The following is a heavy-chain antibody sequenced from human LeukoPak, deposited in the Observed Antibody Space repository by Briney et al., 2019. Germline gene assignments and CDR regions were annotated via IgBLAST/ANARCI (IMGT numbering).Heavy chain of an antibody. J-gene: IGHJ1*01. V-gene: IGHV4-59*08. Sequence: KPSETLSLTCTVSGASISSYYWSWIRQPPGKGLEWIGYIYYNGNTIYSDSLRSRVTISADTSKNQFPLRLTSVTAADTARYFCASLQAHGGNYIEHWGQGILVTVPS. CDR2: IYYNGNT. CDR3: ASLQAHGGNYIEH. CDR1: GASISSYY. D-gene: IGHD4-23*01.